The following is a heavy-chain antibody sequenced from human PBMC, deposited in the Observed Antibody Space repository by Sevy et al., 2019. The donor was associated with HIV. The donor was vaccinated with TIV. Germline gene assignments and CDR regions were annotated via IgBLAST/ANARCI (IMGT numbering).Heavy chain of an antibody. D-gene: IGHD2-8*02. J-gene: IGHJ4*02. CDR1: GYTFTSYY. V-gene: IGHV1-46*01. CDR2: INPSGGST. CDR3: ARDPWSVGDY. Sequence: ASVKVSCKASGYTFTSYYIHWVRQAPRQGLEWVGIINPSGGSTSYPQKFQGRVTLTRDTSTNTVYMELSSLKSEDTAVYYCARDPWSVGDYWGQGTLVTVSS.